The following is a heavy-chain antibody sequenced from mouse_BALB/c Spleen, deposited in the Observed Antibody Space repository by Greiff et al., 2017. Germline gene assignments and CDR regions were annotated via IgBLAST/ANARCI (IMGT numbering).Heavy chain of an antibody. D-gene: IGHD2-2*01. J-gene: IGHJ4*01. V-gene: IGHV5-6-5*01. CDR1: GFTFSSYA. CDR2: ISSGGST. Sequence: EVKLMESGGGLVKPGGSLKLSCAASGFTFSSYAMSWVRQTPEKRLEWVASISSGGSTYYPDSVKGRFTISRDNARNILYLQMSSLRSEDTAMYYCARKGVYYGYDGAMDYWGQGTSVTVSS. CDR3: ARKGVYYGYDGAMDY.